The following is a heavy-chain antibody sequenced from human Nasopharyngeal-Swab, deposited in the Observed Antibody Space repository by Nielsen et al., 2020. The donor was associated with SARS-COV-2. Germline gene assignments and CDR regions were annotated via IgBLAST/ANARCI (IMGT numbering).Heavy chain of an antibody. Sequence: GESLKISCAASGFTFSDYTMSWIRQAPGKGLEYISSVSCSYSCIYYADSLQGRLTISRDNAKNSLYLQMNSLTAEDTAVYYCARAVELWSNPSYFDSWGQGTLVTVSS. CDR1: GFTFSDYT. J-gene: IGHJ4*02. D-gene: IGHD3-10*01. V-gene: IGHV3-11*01. CDR3: ARAVELWSNPSYFDS. CDR2: VSCSYSCI.